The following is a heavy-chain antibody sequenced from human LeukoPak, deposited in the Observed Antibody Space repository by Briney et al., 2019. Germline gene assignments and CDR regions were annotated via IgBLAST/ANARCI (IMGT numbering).Heavy chain of an antibody. V-gene: IGHV1-18*01. CDR1: GYTFINYG. Sequence: ASVKVSCKASGYTFINYGINGVRQAPGQGLEWMGWISAYNGNTNYAQSLQGRVTMTTDTSTSTVYMEMRSLTSDDTAVYYCARDLDQYNGRFGGFGHDFWGQGTLVTVSS. D-gene: IGHD3-10*01. CDR2: ISAYNGNT. CDR3: ARDLDQYNGRFGGFGHDF. J-gene: IGHJ4*02.